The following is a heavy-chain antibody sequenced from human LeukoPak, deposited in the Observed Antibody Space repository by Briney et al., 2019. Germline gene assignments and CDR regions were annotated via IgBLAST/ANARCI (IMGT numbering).Heavy chain of an antibody. Sequence: ASVEVSCKASGYSFTNFDINWVRQATGQGLEWMGWMNPNSGNKGYAQKFQGRVTMTMNTSITTAYMELSSLRSEDTAVYYCTRGPQWRGDYYYMDVWGRGTTVTVSS. CDR3: TRGPQWRGDYYYMDV. CDR1: GYSFTNFD. CDR2: MNPNSGNK. V-gene: IGHV1-8*01. J-gene: IGHJ6*03. D-gene: IGHD6-19*01.